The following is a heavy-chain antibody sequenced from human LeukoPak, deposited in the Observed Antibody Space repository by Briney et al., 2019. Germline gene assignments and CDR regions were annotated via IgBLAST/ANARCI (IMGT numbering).Heavy chain of an antibody. CDR1: GFTFSSYG. Sequence: GGSLRLSCAASGFTFSSYGMHWVRQAPGKGLEWVAFIRYDGSNKYYADSVKGRLTISRDNSKNTLYLQMNSLRAEDSAVYYCARAPLSTMVRGVIIPGAFDIWGQGTMVTVSS. J-gene: IGHJ3*02. D-gene: IGHD3-10*01. CDR2: IRYDGSNK. CDR3: ARAPLSTMVRGVIIPGAFDI. V-gene: IGHV3-30*02.